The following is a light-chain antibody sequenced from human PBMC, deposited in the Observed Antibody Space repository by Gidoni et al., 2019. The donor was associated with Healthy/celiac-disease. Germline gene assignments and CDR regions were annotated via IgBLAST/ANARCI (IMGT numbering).Light chain of an antibody. CDR1: QSVSSY. CDR2: DAS. CDR3: QQRSNWPELT. J-gene: IGKJ4*02. V-gene: IGKV3-11*01. Sequence: EILLSHSLATLSLSPGERATLSCRASQSVSSYLAWYQQKPGQAPRLLIYDASNRATGIPARFSGSGSGTDFTLTISSLEPEDFAVYYCQQRSNWPELTFGGGTKVEIK.